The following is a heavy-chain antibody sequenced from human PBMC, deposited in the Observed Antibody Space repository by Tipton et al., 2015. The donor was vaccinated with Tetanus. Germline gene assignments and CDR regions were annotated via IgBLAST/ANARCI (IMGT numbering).Heavy chain of an antibody. J-gene: IGHJ3*02. V-gene: IGHV3-30*04. Sequence: RSLRLSCAASGFTFSSYPMHWVRQAPGKGLEWVAVISYDGSNKYYADSVKGRFTISRDNSKNTLYLQMNSLRAEDTAVYYCARDPQYITGDAFDIWGQGTMATVSS. CDR2: ISYDGSNK. CDR3: ARDPQYITGDAFDI. CDR1: GFTFSSYP. D-gene: IGHD1-20*01.